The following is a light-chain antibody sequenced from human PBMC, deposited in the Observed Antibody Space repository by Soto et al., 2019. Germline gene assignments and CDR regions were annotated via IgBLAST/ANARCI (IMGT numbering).Light chain of an antibody. V-gene: IGKV3-11*01. J-gene: IGKJ3*01. CDR3: QQRNSWPPIFT. Sequence: EIVLTQSPATLSLSPGERATLSCRASQSVSSSLAWYQHKPGQAPRLLIYDASNRATGVPARFSGSGSGTDFTLTISSLEPEDFAVYYCQQRNSWPPIFTFGPGTKVDIK. CDR2: DAS. CDR1: QSVSSS.